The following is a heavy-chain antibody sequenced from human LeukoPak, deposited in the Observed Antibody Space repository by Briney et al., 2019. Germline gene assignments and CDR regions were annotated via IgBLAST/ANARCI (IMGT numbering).Heavy chain of an antibody. CDR3: ARVGYSYGHGDLFDY. D-gene: IGHD5-18*01. CDR2: INPNSGGT. J-gene: IGHJ4*02. V-gene: IGHV1-2*02. Sequence: ASVKVSCKASGYTFTGYYMHWVRQAPGQXXXWMGWINPNSGGTNYAQKFQGRVTMTRDTSISTAYMELSRLRSDDTAVYYCARVGYSYGHGDLFDYWGQGTLVTVSS. CDR1: GYTFTGYY.